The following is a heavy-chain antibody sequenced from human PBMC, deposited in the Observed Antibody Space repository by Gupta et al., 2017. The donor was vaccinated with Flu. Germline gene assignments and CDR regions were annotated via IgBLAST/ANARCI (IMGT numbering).Heavy chain of an antibody. Sequence: EAQLVESGGGWVQPGRSLRLSCVASGFTFDDYPMHWVRQAPGKGLEWVSDTDWNAGGLGYAESVRGRFTISRDNARNTLYLQMNSLRPEDTALYFCAKDRSSVDAFDIWGLGTMVTVSS. CDR3: AKDRSSVDAFDI. CDR2: TDWNAGGL. V-gene: IGHV3-9*01. J-gene: IGHJ3*02. D-gene: IGHD6-6*01. CDR1: GFTFDDYP.